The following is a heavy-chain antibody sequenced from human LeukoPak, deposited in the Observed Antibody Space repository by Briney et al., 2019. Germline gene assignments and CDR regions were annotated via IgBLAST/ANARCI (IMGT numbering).Heavy chain of an antibody. Sequence: SETLSLTCTVSGGSISSYYWSWIRQPPGKGLEWIGYIYYSGSTNCNPSLKSRVTISVDTSKNQFSLKLSSVTAADTAVYYCARVPVAGIYYYYYMDVWGKGTTVTVSS. D-gene: IGHD6-19*01. CDR2: IYYSGST. CDR1: GGSISSYY. J-gene: IGHJ6*03. CDR3: ARVPVAGIYYYYYMDV. V-gene: IGHV4-59*01.